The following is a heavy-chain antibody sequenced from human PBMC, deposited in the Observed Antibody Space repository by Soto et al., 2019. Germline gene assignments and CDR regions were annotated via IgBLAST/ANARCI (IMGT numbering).Heavy chain of an antibody. CDR3: ASSLGSYDILTGFYFQH. D-gene: IGHD3-9*01. V-gene: IGHV3-33*01. CDR2: IWYDGSNK. J-gene: IGHJ1*01. Sequence: QVQLVESGGGVVQPGRSLRLSCAASGFTFSSYGMHWVRQAPGKGLEWVAVIWYDGSNKYYADSVKGRFTISRDNSKNTLYLQMNSLRAEDTAVYYCASSLGSYDILTGFYFQHWGQGTLVTVSS. CDR1: GFTFSSYG.